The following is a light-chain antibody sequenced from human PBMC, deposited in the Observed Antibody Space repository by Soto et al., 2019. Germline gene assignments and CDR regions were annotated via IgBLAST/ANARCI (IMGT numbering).Light chain of an antibody. CDR2: GAS. CDR1: QSVNSN. CDR3: QQYNKWKT. Sequence: EIVMTQSPATLSVSPGEIATLSCRASQSVNSNLAWYQLKPGQAPRLLIYGASTRATDVPARFSVIRSGTEFTLIIRRLQSEAFAVYFCQQYNKWKTFGKGTKVEIK. J-gene: IGKJ1*01. V-gene: IGKV3-15*01.